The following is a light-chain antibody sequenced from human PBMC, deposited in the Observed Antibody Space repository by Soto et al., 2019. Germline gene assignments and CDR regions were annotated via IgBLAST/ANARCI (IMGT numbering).Light chain of an antibody. V-gene: IGKV1-27*01. CDR3: QKYDSAPLT. CDR2: PAS. CDR1: QGISNS. Sequence: DIQMTQSPSSLSASVGDRVTITCRASQGISNSLAWYQQKPGDVPKLLISPASTLQSGVPSRFTGSGSGTDFTLTISSLQPEDIATYYCQKYDSAPLTFGGGTKVEIK. J-gene: IGKJ4*01.